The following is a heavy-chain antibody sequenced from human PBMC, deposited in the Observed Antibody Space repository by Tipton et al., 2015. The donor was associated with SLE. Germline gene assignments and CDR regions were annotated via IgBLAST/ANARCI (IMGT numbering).Heavy chain of an antibody. D-gene: IGHD1-1*01. CDR1: GGSFSGYY. J-gene: IGHJ4*02. V-gene: IGHV4-34*01. CDR2: INHSGST. CDR3: AGLNWNPVEEAGDY. Sequence: TLSLTCAVYGGSFSGYYWSWIRQPPGKGLEWIGEINHSGSTNYNPSLKSRVTISVDTSKNQFSLKLSSVTAADTAGYYCAGLNWNPVEEAGDYWGQGTLVTVSS.